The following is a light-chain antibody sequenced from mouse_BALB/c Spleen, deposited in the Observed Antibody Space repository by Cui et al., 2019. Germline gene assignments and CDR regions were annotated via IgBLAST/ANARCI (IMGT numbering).Light chain of an antibody. V-gene: IGKV4-91*01. Sequence: EIVLTQSPTTMAASPGEKITITCSASSSISSNYLHCYQQKPGFSPQLLIYRTSNLASSVPARFSGSGSGTSYSLTIGTMEAEDVATYYCQQGSSIPFGSGTKLEIK. J-gene: IGKJ4*01. CDR3: QQGSSIP. CDR1: SSISSNY. CDR2: RTS.